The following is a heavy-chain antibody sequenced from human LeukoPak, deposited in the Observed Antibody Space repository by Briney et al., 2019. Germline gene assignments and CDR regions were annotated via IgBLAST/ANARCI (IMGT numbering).Heavy chain of an antibody. CDR3: ARGLRYFDWLLSGRRANWFDP. D-gene: IGHD3-9*01. V-gene: IGHV1-8*01. CDR2: MNPNSGNT. Sequence: ASVKVSCKASGYTFTSYDINWVRQATGQGLEWMGWMNPNSGNTGYAQKFQGRVTMTRNTSISTAYMELSSLRSEDTAVYYCARGLRYFDWLLSGRRANWFDPXGXGTLVTVSS. J-gene: IGHJ5*02. CDR1: GYTFTSYD.